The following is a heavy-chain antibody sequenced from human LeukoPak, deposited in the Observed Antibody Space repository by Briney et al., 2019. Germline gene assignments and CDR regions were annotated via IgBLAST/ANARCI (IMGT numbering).Heavy chain of an antibody. CDR3: AREGGAFYSSSTVSFGY. J-gene: IGHJ4*02. CDR2: IYYSGST. CDR1: GFTFSNYE. D-gene: IGHD6-6*01. V-gene: IGHV4-39*07. Sequence: GSLRLSCAASGFTFSNYEMNWVRQAPGKGLEWIGSIYYSGSTYYNPSLKSRVTISVDTSKNQFSLKLSSVTAADTAVYYCAREGGAFYSSSTVSFGYWGQGTLVTVSS.